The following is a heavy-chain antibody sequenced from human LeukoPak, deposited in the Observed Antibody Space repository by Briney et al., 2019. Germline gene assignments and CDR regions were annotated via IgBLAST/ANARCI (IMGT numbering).Heavy chain of an antibody. J-gene: IGHJ4*02. CDR3: ARAAGAKPPGY. Sequence: GGSLRLSCAASGFTVNTNHMHWVRQAPGKGLVWVARINSDGRDTSYADSVKGRFTVSRDNAKSTLYLQMNSLGAEDTAVYYCARAAGAKPPGYWGQGTLVTVSS. CDR1: GFTVNTNH. D-gene: IGHD6-25*01. CDR2: INSDGRDT. V-gene: IGHV3-74*01.